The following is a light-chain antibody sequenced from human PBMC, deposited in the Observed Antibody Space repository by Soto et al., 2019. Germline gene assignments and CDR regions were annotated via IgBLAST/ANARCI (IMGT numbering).Light chain of an antibody. CDR2: GTS. CDR3: EYYGSSIT. V-gene: IGKV3-20*01. Sequence: EIVLTQSPGTLSLSPGERVTLSCRASQSISNNHLAWYQQKPGQAPLLLIHGTSNRATGIPDRFSGSGSGTDFTLTFSRLEPEDFAVYYCEYYGSSITFGGGTKVEIK. J-gene: IGKJ4*01. CDR1: QSISNNH.